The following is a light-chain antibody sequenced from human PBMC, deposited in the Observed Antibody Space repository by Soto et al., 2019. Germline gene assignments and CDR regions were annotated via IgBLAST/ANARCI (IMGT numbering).Light chain of an antibody. CDR1: SSDVGGYNY. V-gene: IGLV2-14*01. CDR2: DVS. Sequence: QSASVSGSPGQSIAISCTGTSSDVGGYNYVSWYQQHPGKAPKLMIYDVSARPSGVSNRFSGSKSDNTASLTISGLQAEDEADYYCSSYTSSNTVIFGGGTQLTVL. J-gene: IGLJ2*01. CDR3: SSYTSSNTVI.